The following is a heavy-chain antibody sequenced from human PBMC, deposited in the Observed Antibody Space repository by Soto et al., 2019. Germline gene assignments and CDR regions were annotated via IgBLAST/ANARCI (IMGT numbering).Heavy chain of an antibody. CDR1: GFTFSSYS. D-gene: IGHD3-10*01. V-gene: IGHV3-21*04. Sequence: GGSLRLSCAASGFTFSSYSMNWVRQAPGKGLEWVSSISSSSSYIYYADSVKGRFTISRDNSKNTLYLQMNSLRAEDTATYYCVKERYGSGSYPYFDYWGQGTPVTVSS. CDR3: VKERYGSGSYPYFDY. CDR2: ISSSSSYI. J-gene: IGHJ4*02.